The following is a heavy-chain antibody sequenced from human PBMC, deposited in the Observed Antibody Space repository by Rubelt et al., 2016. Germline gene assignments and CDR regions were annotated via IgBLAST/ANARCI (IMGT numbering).Heavy chain of an antibody. Sequence: EVQLVESGGGVVQPGRSLRLSCAASGFTFSSYGMHWVRQAPGKGLEWVANIKQDGSEKYYLVSLKGRLTISRENAKNSLYLQMNSLRAEDTAVYYCARGTGVSSSWYSYWGQGTLVTVSS. D-gene: IGHD6-13*01. J-gene: IGHJ4*02. CDR1: GFTFSSYG. CDR2: IKQDGSEK. V-gene: IGHV3-7*03. CDR3: ARGTGVSSSWYSY.